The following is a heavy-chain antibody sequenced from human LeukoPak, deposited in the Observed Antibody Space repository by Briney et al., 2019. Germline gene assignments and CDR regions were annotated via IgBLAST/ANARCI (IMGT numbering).Heavy chain of an antibody. CDR1: GFTFSSYS. D-gene: IGHD3-10*01. CDR3: ARVRGYSGSGTFWYFDL. V-gene: IGHV3-48*04. Sequence: GGSLRLSCAASGFTFSSYSMNWVRQAPGKGLEWVSYISSSSSTIYYADSVKGRFTISRDNAKNSLSPQMNSLRVEDMAIYYCARVRGYSGSGTFWYFDLWGRGTLVTVSS. J-gene: IGHJ2*01. CDR2: ISSSSSTI.